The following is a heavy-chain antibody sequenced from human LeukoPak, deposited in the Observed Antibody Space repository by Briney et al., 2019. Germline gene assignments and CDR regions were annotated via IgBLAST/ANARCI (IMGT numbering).Heavy chain of an antibody. CDR1: PFTFSSYG. CDR2: ISYDGSNK. Sequence: PVWSLRLSCAASPFTFSSYGMHWVRQAPGKGLEWVALISYDGSNKYYADSVKGRFTISRDNSKNTLYLQMRRVRAEDTAVYYCAKGELGLWFDYWGQGTLLTVFS. J-gene: IGHJ4*02. CDR3: AKGELGLWFDY. D-gene: IGHD5-18*01. V-gene: IGHV3-30*18.